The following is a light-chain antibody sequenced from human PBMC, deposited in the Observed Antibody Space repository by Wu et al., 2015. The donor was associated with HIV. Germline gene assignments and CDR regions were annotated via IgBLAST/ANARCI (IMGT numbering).Light chain of an antibody. CDR3: QQGHSFPLT. Sequence: RVITHLSGDSDISASGLAWYQMKPGKAPQLLXSATSTLQSGVPSRFSGSRSGTDFMLTINNLQPEDIATYFCQQGHSFPLTFGGGTKMELK. CDR2: ATS. J-gene: IGKJ4*01. V-gene: IGKV1-12*01. CDR1: DISAS.